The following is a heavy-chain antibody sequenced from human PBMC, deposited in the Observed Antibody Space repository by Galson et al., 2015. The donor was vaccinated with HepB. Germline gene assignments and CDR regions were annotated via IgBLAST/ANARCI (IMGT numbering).Heavy chain of an antibody. D-gene: IGHD2-15*01. CDR1: GGSISSYY. V-gene: IGHV4-59*08. CDR3: ARLGCSGGSCYSGLYYFDY. Sequence: ETLSLTCTVSGGSISSYYWSWIRQPPGKRLEWIGYIYYSGSTNYNPSLKSRVTISVDTSKNQFSLKLSSVTAADTAVYYCARLGCSGGSCYSGLYYFDYWGQGTLVTVSS. CDR2: IYYSGST. J-gene: IGHJ4*02.